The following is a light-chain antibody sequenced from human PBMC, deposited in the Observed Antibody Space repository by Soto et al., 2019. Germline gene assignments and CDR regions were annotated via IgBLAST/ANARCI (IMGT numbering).Light chain of an antibody. V-gene: IGKV1-9*01. J-gene: IGKJ4*01. CDR2: AAS. CDR1: QDISSY. Sequence: IQFTHSPSSLSASVLDRVTITCRASQDISSYLGWYQQKPGKAPKLLIYAASTLQRGVPSRFSGSGSGTDFTLTISSLQPEDFATYYCQQLNTYPSTFGGGTKV. CDR3: QQLNTYPST.